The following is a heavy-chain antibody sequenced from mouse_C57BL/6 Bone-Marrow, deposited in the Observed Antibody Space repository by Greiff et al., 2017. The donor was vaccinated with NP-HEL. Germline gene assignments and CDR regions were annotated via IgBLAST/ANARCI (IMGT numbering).Heavy chain of an antibody. CDR3: ASITTVVYFDY. V-gene: IGHV5-4*03. CDR2: ISDGGSYT. D-gene: IGHD1-1*01. Sequence: EVMLVESGGGLVKPGGSLKLSCAASGFTFSSYAMSWVRQTPEKRLEWVATISDGGSYTYYPDNVKGRFTISKDNAKNNLYLQMSHLKSEDTAMYYCASITTVVYFDYWGQGTTLTVSS. J-gene: IGHJ2*01. CDR1: GFTFSSYA.